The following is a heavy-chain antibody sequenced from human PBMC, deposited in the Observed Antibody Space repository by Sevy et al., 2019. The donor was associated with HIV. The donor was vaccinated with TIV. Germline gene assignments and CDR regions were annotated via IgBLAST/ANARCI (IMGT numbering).Heavy chain of an antibody. J-gene: IGHJ4*02. Sequence: GGSLRLSCVASGFTFSDHYMEWVRQAPGKGLEWVGRTRNKADGYTTEHAASVKGRFTISRDESKNSLYVQMNSLKTEDMAVYYCATHAGIAAAGRVFDYWGQGTLVTVSS. CDR3: ATHAGIAAAGRVFDY. CDR2: TRNKADGYTT. D-gene: IGHD6-13*01. CDR1: GFTFSDHY. V-gene: IGHV3-72*01.